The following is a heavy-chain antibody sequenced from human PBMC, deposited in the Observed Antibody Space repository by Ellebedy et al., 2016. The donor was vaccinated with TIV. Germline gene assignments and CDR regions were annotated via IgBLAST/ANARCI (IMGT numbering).Heavy chain of an antibody. D-gene: IGHD1-7*01. CDR2: IYHSGST. CDR3: ARAGLITATTIFDL. Sequence: SETLSLTXAVSGGSISSGGYSWSWIRQPPGKGLEWIGYIYHSGSTYYNPSLKSRVTISVDTSKNQFSLELSSVTAADTAMYYCARAGLITATTIFDLWGRGTLVTVSS. V-gene: IGHV4-30-2*01. J-gene: IGHJ2*01. CDR1: GGSISSGGYS.